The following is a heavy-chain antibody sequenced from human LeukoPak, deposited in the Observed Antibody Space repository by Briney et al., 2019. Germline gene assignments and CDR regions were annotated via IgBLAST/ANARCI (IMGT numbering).Heavy chain of an antibody. CDR3: ARDELGIAAGGFDY. J-gene: IGHJ4*02. CDR2: IWYDGSNK. CDR1: GFTFSSYG. D-gene: IGHD6-13*01. V-gene: IGHV3-33*01. Sequence: GGSLRLSCAASGFTFSSYGMHWVRQAPGKGLEWVAVIWYDGSNKYHADSVKGRFTISRDNSKNTLYLQMNSLRAEDTAVYYCARDELGIAAGGFDYWGQGTLVTVSS.